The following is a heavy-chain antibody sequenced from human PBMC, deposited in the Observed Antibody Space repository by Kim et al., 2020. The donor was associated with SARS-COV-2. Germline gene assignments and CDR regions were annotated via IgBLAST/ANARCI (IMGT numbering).Heavy chain of an antibody. CDR3: AGENNAFDV. Sequence: NKYYADSGKGRFTIARDNSQNTLSLQMDSLRPEDTAIYYCAGENNAFDVWGQGTLVTVSS. CDR2: NK. V-gene: IGHV3-30*01. J-gene: IGHJ3*01.